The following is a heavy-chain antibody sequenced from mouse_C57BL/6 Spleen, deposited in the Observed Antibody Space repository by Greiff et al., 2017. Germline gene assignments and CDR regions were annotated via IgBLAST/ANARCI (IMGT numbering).Heavy chain of an antibody. D-gene: IGHD3-2*02. CDR2: ISYDGSN. CDR3: ARKAPYYFDY. CDR1: GYSITSGYY. Sequence: DVQLQESGPGLVKPSQSLSLTCSVTGYSITSGYYWNWIRQFPGNKLEWMGYISYDGSNNYNPSLKNRISITRDTSKNQFFLKLNSVTTEDTATYYCARKAPYYFDYWGQGTTLTVSS. J-gene: IGHJ2*01. V-gene: IGHV3-6*01.